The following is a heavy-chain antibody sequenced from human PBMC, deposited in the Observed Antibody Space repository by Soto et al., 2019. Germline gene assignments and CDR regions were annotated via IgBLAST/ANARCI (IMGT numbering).Heavy chain of an antibody. CDR2: ISPYNGNA. Sequence: ASVKVSCKASGYTFTSYGISWVRQAPGQGLEWMGWISPYNGNANYAQKLQGRVTMTTDASTSTAYMELSSLRSDDTAVYYCATCSNIVVVPAAPRYYYGMDVWGQGTTVTVSS. V-gene: IGHV1-18*01. D-gene: IGHD2-2*01. CDR1: GYTFTSYG. J-gene: IGHJ6*02. CDR3: ATCSNIVVVPAAPRYYYGMDV.